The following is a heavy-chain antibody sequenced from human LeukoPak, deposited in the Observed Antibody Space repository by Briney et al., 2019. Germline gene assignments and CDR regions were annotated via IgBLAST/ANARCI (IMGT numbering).Heavy chain of an antibody. Sequence: GGSLRLSCAAAGFNFRIYGMHWVRQDPGKGLEWVAVAYDDGSNQYYADSVKGRFTISKDISKNTLYVQMNSLRAEDTAVYYCATGSGYYYDHWGQGTLVTVSS. CDR3: ATGSGYYYDH. CDR1: GFNFRIYG. D-gene: IGHD3-22*01. V-gene: IGHV3-33*01. J-gene: IGHJ4*02. CDR2: AYDDGSNQ.